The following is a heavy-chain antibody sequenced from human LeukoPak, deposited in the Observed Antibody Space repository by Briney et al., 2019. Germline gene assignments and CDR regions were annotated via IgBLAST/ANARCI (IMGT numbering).Heavy chain of an antibody. J-gene: IGHJ4*02. D-gene: IGHD4-17*01. V-gene: IGHV4-39*01. CDR2: IYYGGST. CDR3: AAKLRVFDY. CDR1: GGSISSSSYY. Sequence: SETLSLTCTVSGGSISSSSYYWGWIRQPPGKGLEWIGSIYYGGSTYYNPSLKSRVTISVDTSKNQFSLKLSSVTAADTAVYYCAAKLRVFDYWGQGTLVTVSS.